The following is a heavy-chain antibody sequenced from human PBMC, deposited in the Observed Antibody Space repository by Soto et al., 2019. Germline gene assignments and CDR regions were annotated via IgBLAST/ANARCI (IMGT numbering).Heavy chain of an antibody. Sequence: GGSLRLSCAASGFTFSSYGMHWVRQAPGKGLEWVAVISYDGSNKYYADSVKGRFTISRDNSKNTLYLQMNSLRAEDTAVYYCAKDFGDYYYYYGMDVWGQGTTVTVSS. CDR3: AKDFGDYYYYYGMDV. D-gene: IGHD3-3*01. V-gene: IGHV3-30*18. CDR1: GFTFSSYG. J-gene: IGHJ6*02. CDR2: ISYDGSNK.